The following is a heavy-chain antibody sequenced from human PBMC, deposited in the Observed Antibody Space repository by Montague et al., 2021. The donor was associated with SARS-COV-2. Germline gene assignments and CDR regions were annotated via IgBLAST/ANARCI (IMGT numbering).Heavy chain of an antibody. D-gene: IGHD6-13*01. V-gene: IGHV4-39*07. CDR1: GGSISSSSYY. CDR2: IYYSGST. Sequence: SETLSLTCTVSGGSISSSSYYWGWIRQPPGKGLEWIGSIYYSGSTYYNPSLKRRVTISVDTSQNQFSLKLSSVTAADTAVYYCARVGRQQLVRLSGIDVWGQGTTVTVSS. CDR3: ARVGRQQLVRLSGIDV. J-gene: IGHJ6*02.